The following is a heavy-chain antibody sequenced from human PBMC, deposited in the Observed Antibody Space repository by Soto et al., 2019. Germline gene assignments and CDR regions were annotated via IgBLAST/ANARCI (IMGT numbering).Heavy chain of an antibody. V-gene: IGHV1-69*01. Sequence: QEQLVQSGAEVKKPGSSVKVSCKASGGLFSSYPISWVRQVPGQGLEWMGGIIPVFQTAYYTQRFQGRVTITAYDSTNTAYMELSSLRSEDTAIYYCARGGSGYTWFNEFWGQGTLVTVSS. CDR3: ARGGSGYTWFNEF. J-gene: IGHJ4*02. CDR2: IIPVFQTA. CDR1: GGLFSSYP. D-gene: IGHD3-22*01.